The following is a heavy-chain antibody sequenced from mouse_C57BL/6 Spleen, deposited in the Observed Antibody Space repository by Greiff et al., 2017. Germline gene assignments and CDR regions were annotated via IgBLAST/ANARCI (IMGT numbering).Heavy chain of an antibody. Sequence: QVQLQQPGTELVKPGASVKLSCKASGYTFTSYWMHWVKQRPGQGLEWIGNINPSNGGTNYNEKFKSKAILTADKSSSTAYMELRSLTSEDSAVYYCTRVYDYDRQDYFDYWGQGTTLTVSS. CDR3: TRVYDYDRQDYFDY. CDR1: GYTFTSYW. D-gene: IGHD2-4*01. V-gene: IGHV1-53*01. J-gene: IGHJ2*01. CDR2: INPSNGGT.